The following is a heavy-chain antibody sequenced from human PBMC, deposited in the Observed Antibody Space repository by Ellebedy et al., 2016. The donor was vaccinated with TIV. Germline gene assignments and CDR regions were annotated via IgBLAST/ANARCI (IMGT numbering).Heavy chain of an antibody. J-gene: IGHJ4*02. Sequence: ASVKVSXXASGYTFTSYYMHWVRQAPGQGLEWMGIINPSGGRTSYAQKFQGRVTMTRDTSTSTVYMELSSLRSEDTAVYYCARGGTYSYDSSSYPDFDYWGQGTLVTVSS. V-gene: IGHV1-46*01. D-gene: IGHD3-22*01. CDR2: INPSGGRT. CDR1: GYTFTSYY. CDR3: ARGGTYSYDSSSYPDFDY.